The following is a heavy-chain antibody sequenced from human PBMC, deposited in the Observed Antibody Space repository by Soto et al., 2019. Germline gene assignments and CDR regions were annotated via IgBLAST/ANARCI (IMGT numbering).Heavy chain of an antibody. D-gene: IGHD5-18*01. CDR2: ISPSGTT. V-gene: IGHV4-30-2*01. CDR3: ASSTALVRQYFDS. J-gene: IGHJ4*02. Sequence: QLQLQESGSGLVKPSRTLSLTCIVSGGSISSGDYSWNWIRQPPGKGLQWIGYISPSGTTYYNPSIKSRVTISLDRSKNHFSLTLSSVTAADTAVYYCASSTALVRQYFDSWGQGTLVTVSS. CDR1: GGSISSGDYS.